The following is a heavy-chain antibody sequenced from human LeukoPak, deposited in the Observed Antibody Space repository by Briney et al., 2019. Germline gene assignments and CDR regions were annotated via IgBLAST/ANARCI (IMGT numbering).Heavy chain of an antibody. CDR1: GFTFSSYS. V-gene: IGHV3-21*01. D-gene: IGHD6-13*01. J-gene: IGHJ4*02. Sequence: GGSLRLSCAASGFTFSSYSMNWVRQAPGKGLEWVSCITRSSIYIYYADSVKGRFTISRDNAKNSLYLQMNSLRAEDTAVYYCARVGQSSSSWYTSGFDYWGQGTLVTVSS. CDR2: ITRSSIYI. CDR3: ARVGQSSSSWYTSGFDY.